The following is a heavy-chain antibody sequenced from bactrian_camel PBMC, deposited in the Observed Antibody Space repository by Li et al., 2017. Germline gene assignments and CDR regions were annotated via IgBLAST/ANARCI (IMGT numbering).Heavy chain of an antibody. D-gene: IGHD2*01. CDR2: INSDGGST. Sequence: VQLVESGGGLVQPGGALRLSCTGSGSGFTFSSYYMSWVRQAQGKGLEWVSTINSDGGSTYYADSVEGRFTISRDNAKNTVYLQLNSLKTDDAAMYYCAIWNPVLFRLPDWGQGTQVTVS. V-gene: IGHV3S40*01. J-gene: IGHJ4*01. CDR1: GFTFSSYY. CDR3: AIWNPVLFRLPD.